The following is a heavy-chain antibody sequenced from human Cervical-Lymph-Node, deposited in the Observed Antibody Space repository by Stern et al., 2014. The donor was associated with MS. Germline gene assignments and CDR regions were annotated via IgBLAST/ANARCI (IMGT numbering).Heavy chain of an antibody. CDR2: IYYSGST. Sequence: VQLEESGPGLVKPSETLSLTCTVSGGSIRSYYWSWIRQPPGKGPEWIGYIYYSGSTNYNPSLKSRVTISVDTSKNQFSLKLSSVTAADTAVYYCARGSVTRFDPWGQGTLVTVSS. V-gene: IGHV4-59*01. CDR3: ARGSVTRFDP. CDR1: GGSIRSYY. J-gene: IGHJ5*02. D-gene: IGHD3-10*01.